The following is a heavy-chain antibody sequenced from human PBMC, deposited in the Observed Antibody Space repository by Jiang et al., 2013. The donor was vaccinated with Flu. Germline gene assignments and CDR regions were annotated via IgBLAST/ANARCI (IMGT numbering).Heavy chain of an antibody. CDR3: ARDPPYYDILTGYYSHFDY. CDR2: INPSGGST. CDR1: GYTFTSYY. Sequence: VKKPGASVKVSCKASGYTFTSYYMHWVRQAPGQGLEWMGIINPSGGSTSYAQKFQGRVTMTRDTSTSTVYMELSSLRSEDTAVYYCARDPPYYDILTGYYSHFDYWGQGTLVTVSS. V-gene: IGHV1-46*01. D-gene: IGHD3-9*01. J-gene: IGHJ4*02.